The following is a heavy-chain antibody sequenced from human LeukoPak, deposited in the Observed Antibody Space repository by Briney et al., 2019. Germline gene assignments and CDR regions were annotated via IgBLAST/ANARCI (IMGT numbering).Heavy chain of an antibody. Sequence: ASVKVSCKVSGYTLTELSMHWVRQAPGKGLEWMGGFDPEDGETIYAQKFQGRVTMTEDTSTDTAYMELSSLRSEDTAAYYCATRITIFGVVNPYYFDYWGQGTLVTVSS. D-gene: IGHD3-3*01. CDR1: GYTLTELS. V-gene: IGHV1-24*01. CDR3: ATRITIFGVVNPYYFDY. CDR2: FDPEDGET. J-gene: IGHJ4*02.